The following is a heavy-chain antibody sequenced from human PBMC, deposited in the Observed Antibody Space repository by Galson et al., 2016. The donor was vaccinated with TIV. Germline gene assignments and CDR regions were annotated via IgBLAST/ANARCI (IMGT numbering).Heavy chain of an antibody. J-gene: IGHJ4*02. V-gene: IGHV4-59*12. D-gene: IGHD6-19*01. Sequence: LSLTCTVSGGPISSYYWSWIRPPPGKGLEGFAYIYYSGCTNYNPSLKSRVTISVDTSKNQFSLKVTSVTAADTAVYYCAKDSSAWFGGADFWGQGILVTVSS. CDR3: AKDSSAWFGGADF. CDR2: IYYSGCT. CDR1: GGPISSYY.